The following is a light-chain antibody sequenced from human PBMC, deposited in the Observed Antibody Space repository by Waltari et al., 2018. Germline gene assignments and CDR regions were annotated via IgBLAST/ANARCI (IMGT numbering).Light chain of an antibody. CDR1: QSLVHTDAVTS. J-gene: IGKJ2*01. Sequence: DVVMTQSPLSLPVTLGQPASTSCTSSQSLVHTDAVTSLHLFQQRPGQSPRRLIYKVSNRDSGVPDRFSGSGSGTDFTLQISRVEAEDVGVYYCMQGTHWPLYTFGQGTNLEIK. V-gene: IGKV2-30*02. CDR3: MQGTHWPLYT. CDR2: KVS.